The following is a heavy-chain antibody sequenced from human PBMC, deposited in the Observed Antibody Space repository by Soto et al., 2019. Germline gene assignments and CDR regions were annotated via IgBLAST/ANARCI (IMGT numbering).Heavy chain of an antibody. J-gene: IGHJ4*02. D-gene: IGHD5-18*01. CDR3: ASSLLVGYGLEGESD. Sequence: QVQLVQSGAEVKKPGASVKVSCKASGYTFTSYGISWVRQAPGQGLEWMGWISAYNGNTNYAQKLQGRGTMTTYTSTSTAYMELRSLRSDDTAVYYCASSLLVGYGLEGESDWGQGTLVTVSS. CDR1: GYTFTSYG. V-gene: IGHV1-18*01. CDR2: ISAYNGNT.